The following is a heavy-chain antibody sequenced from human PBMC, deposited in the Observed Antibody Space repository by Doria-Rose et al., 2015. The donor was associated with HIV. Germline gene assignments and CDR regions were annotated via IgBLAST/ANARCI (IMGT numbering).Heavy chain of an antibody. CDR3: ARMGSYRELDY. D-gene: IGHD3-3*01. J-gene: IGHJ4*02. CDR2: TYYTGTS. V-gene: IGHV4-31*03. Sequence: QVQLQESGPGLVKPSETLSLTCSGSGASVSSRGYYWNWIRQVPGKGLESLGYTYYTGTSDYSPSLKSRLNMAVDTSKNQFSLKLSLVTVADTAVYYCARMGSYRELDYWGQGALVIVS. CDR1: GASVSSRGYY.